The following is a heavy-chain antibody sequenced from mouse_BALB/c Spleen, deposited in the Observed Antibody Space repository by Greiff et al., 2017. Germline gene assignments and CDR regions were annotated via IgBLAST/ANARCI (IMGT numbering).Heavy chain of an antibody. Sequence: EVKLEESGPGLVKPSQSLSLTCTVTGYSITSDYAWNWIRQFPGNKLEWMGYISYSGSTSYNPSLKSRISITRDTSKNQFFLQLNSVTTEDTATYYCARKYGNYGAMDYWGQGTSVTVSS. J-gene: IGHJ4*01. CDR1: GYSITSDYA. CDR2: ISYSGST. CDR3: ARKYGNYGAMDY. V-gene: IGHV3-2*02. D-gene: IGHD2-10*02.